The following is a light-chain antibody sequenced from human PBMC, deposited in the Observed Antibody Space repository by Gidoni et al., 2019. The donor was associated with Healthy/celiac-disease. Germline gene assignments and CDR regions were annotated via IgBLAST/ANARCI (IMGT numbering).Light chain of an antibody. J-gene: IGLJ3*02. CDR1: SSDVGGYTY. V-gene: IGLV2-14*01. Sequence: QSALTQPASVSGSPGQSITISCTGTSSDVGGYTYVSWYQQHPGKAPKLRSYDVSNRPSGVSNRFSGSKSGNAASLTISGLQAEDEADYYCSSYTSSMFGGGTKLTVL. CDR2: DVS. CDR3: SSYTSSM.